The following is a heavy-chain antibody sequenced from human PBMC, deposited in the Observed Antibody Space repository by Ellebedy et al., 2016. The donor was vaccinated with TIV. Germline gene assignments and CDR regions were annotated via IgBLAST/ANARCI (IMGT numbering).Heavy chain of an antibody. Sequence: SETLSLTXTVSGASITHPNHFWTWIRQHPGKGLEWIGYVYYSGSASYNPSLKDRVSISVDTSKNQFSLSLTSVTAADTAVYYCARDLIPAALGMDVWGHGTTVIVSS. D-gene: IGHD2-2*01. J-gene: IGHJ6*02. CDR2: VYYSGSA. CDR1: GASITHPNHF. V-gene: IGHV4-31*03. CDR3: ARDLIPAALGMDV.